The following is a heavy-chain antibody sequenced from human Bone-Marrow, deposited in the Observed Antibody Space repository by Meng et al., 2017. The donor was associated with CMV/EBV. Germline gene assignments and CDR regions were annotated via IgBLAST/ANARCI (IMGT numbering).Heavy chain of an antibody. CDR1: GFTFSSYA. CDR2: ISGSGGST. CDR3: AISRPRMDDAFDI. V-gene: IGHV3-23*01. Sequence: GGSLRLSCAASGFTFSSYAMSWVRQAPGKGLEWVSDISGSGGSTYYADSVKGRFTISRDNSKNTLYLQMSSLRAEDTAIYYCAISRPRMDDAFDIWGQGTMVTVSS. D-gene: IGHD2-15*01. J-gene: IGHJ3*02.